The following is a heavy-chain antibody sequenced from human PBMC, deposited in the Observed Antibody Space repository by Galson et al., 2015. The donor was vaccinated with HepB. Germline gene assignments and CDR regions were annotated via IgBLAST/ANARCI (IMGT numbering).Heavy chain of an antibody. D-gene: IGHD2-15*01. J-gene: IGHJ6*02. CDR2: IIPIFGTA. CDR1: GGTFSSYA. V-gene: IGHV1-69*13. Sequence: SVKVSCKASGGTFSSYAISWVRQAPGQGLEWMGGIIPIFGTANYAQKFQGRVTITADESTSTAYMELSSLRSEDTAVYYCARDLVGVAATYYYYYYGMDVWGQGTTVTVSS. CDR3: ARDLVGVAATYYYYYYGMDV.